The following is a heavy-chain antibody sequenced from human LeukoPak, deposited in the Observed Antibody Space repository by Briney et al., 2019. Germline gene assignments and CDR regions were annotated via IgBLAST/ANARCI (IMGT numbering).Heavy chain of an antibody. CDR1: GFSFNAYW. CDR3: ATFGLVAALDL. Sequence: GGSLRLSCAASGFSFNAYWMAWVRQAPGTGLEWVANINPAGSETFHVDPVKGRFSISRDHAKNLVYLQMSSLRAEDTAVYYCATFGLVAALDLWGQGTLVTVSS. J-gene: IGHJ4*02. V-gene: IGHV3-7*01. D-gene: IGHD5-12*01. CDR2: INPAGSET.